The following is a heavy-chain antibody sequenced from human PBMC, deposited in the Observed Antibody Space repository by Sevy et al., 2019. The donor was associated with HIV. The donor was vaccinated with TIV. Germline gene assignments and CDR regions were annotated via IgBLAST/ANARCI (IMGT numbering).Heavy chain of an antibody. Sequence: GESLKISCAASGFIFSNYYMTWVRQAPGKGLEWVSYISDRSDTISYADSVKGRFTIPRDNAKNALYLQMSSLRGEDTAVYYCARVRDRYCSGGSCYYGYFFDYWGQGTLVTVSS. V-gene: IGHV3-48*01. CDR2: ISDRSDTI. CDR1: GFIFSNYY. J-gene: IGHJ4*02. CDR3: ARVRDRYCSGGSCYYGYFFDY. D-gene: IGHD2-15*01.